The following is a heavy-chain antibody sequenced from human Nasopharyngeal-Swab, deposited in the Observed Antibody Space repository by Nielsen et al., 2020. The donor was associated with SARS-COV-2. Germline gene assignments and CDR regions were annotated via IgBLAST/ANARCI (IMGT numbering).Heavy chain of an antibody. J-gene: IGHJ4*02. D-gene: IGHD1-26*01. CDR2: IWYDGSNK. Sequence: GESLKISCAASGFTFSSYGMHWVRQAPGKGLEWVAVIWYDGSNKYYADSVKGRFTISRDNSKSTLYLQMNSLRAEDTAVYYCARDGVGAYLYYFDYWGQGTLVTVSS. V-gene: IGHV3-33*01. CDR1: GFTFSSYG. CDR3: ARDGVGAYLYYFDY.